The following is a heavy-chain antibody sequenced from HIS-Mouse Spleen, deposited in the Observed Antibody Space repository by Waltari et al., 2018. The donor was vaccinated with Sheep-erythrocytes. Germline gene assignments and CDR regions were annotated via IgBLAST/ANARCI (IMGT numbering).Heavy chain of an antibody. J-gene: IGHJ4*02. CDR3: ARVASGATFDY. Sequence: EVQLVESGGGLVKPGGSLRLSCAASGFTFSSYSMNWVRQVPGKGLEGVSYIASSSSYIYYADSVKGRFTISRDNAKNSLYLQMNSLGAEDTAVYYCARVASGATFDYWGQGTLVTVSS. CDR1: GFTFSSYS. CDR2: IASSSSYI. D-gene: IGHD1-26*01. V-gene: IGHV3-21*01.